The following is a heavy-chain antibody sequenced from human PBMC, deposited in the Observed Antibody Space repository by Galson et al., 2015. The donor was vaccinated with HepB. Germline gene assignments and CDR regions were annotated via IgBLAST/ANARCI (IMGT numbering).Heavy chain of an antibody. Sequence: SVKVSCKASGYAFSTYSIAGVRQAPGQGLEWMGWTSPYNRNTNYTRNLQGRVTMTTDTSTSTAYLELRSLRYGDTAVYYCARGALVVVVGATQNNWFDPWGQGTLVTVSS. CDR2: TSPYNRNT. V-gene: IGHV1-18*01. CDR3: ARGALVVVVGATQNNWFDP. J-gene: IGHJ5*02. D-gene: IGHD2-15*01. CDR1: GYAFSTYS.